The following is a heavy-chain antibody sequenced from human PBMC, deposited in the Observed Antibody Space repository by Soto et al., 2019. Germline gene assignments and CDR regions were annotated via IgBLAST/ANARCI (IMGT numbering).Heavy chain of an antibody. D-gene: IGHD2-2*01. CDR3: ARRFPPPAARRGALHWFDP. CDR1: GGSISSSSYY. CDR2: IYYSGST. V-gene: IGHV4-39*01. J-gene: IGHJ5*02. Sequence: QLQLQESGPGLVKPSETLSLTCTVSGGSISSSSYYWGWIRQPPGKGLEWIGSIYYSGSTYYNPSLKSRVTIPVDTSKNQFSLKLSSVTAADTAVYYCARRFPPPAARRGALHWFDPWGQGTLVTVSS.